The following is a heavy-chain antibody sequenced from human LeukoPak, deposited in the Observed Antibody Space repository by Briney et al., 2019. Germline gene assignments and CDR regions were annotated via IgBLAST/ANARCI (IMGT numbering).Heavy chain of an antibody. D-gene: IGHD3-3*01. Sequence: GGSLRLSCAASGFTFSGSAMHWVRQASGKGLEWVGRIRSKANSYATAYAASVEGRFTISRDDSKNTAYLQMNSLKTEDTAVYYCTARWAYYDFWSGNDYWGQGTLVTVSS. J-gene: IGHJ4*02. CDR3: TARWAYYDFWSGNDY. CDR2: IRSKANSYAT. V-gene: IGHV3-73*01. CDR1: GFTFSGSA.